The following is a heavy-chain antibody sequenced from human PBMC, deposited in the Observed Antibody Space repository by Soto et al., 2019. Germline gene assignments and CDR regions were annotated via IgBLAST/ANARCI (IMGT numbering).Heavy chain of an antibody. CDR2: IYHSGSI. J-gene: IGHJ4*02. V-gene: IGHV4-30-2*01. CDR1: GGSISGYY. Sequence: SETLSLTCTVSGGSISGYYWSWIRQPPGKGLEGIGYIYHSGSIYYNPSLKSRVTISVDRSKNQFSLKLSSVTAADTAVYYCAGVPEYWGQGTLVTVSS. CDR3: AGVPEY.